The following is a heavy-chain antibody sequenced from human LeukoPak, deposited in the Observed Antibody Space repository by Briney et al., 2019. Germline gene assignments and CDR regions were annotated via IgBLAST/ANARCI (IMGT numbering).Heavy chain of an antibody. V-gene: IGHV4-39*01. Sequence: PSETLSLTCTVSGGSISSSSYYWGWIRQPPGKGLEWIGSIYYSGSTYYNPSLKSRVTISVDTSKSQFSLKLSSVTAADTAVYYCARPLTWERRSWSGYLPDYYYYYMDVRGKGTTVTVSS. CDR2: IYYSGST. J-gene: IGHJ6*03. D-gene: IGHD3-3*01. CDR3: ARPLTWERRSWSGYLPDYYYYYMDV. CDR1: GGSISSSSYY.